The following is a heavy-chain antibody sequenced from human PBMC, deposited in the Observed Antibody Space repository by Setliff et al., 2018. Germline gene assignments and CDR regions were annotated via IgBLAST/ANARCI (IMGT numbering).Heavy chain of an antibody. J-gene: IGHJ4*02. V-gene: IGHV1-3*01. CDR2: INAGNGNT. Sequence: ASVKVSCKASGYTFTSYAMHWVRQAPGQRLEWMGWINAGNGNTKYSPKVQGRVAITRDTSARTVYLELRSLRSEDTAVYYCAKDFHYCSGPGCYSFVPFDYWGQGTRVTVSS. CDR1: GYTFTSYA. CDR3: AKDFHYCSGPGCYSFVPFDY. D-gene: IGHD2-15*01.